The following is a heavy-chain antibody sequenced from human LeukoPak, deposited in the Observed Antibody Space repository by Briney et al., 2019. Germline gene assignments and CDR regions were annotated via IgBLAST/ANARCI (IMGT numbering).Heavy chain of an antibody. CDR2: IYTSANT. J-gene: IGHJ3*01. Sequence: PSETLSLTCTVSGGSTSTYYWSWIRQPAGKGLEWIGRIYTSANTNDNPSLKSRVTMSVDTSKNQFSLKLSSVTAADTAVYYCARLAGTDAFDVWGQGTMVTVSS. D-gene: IGHD6-19*01. V-gene: IGHV4-4*07. CDR1: GGSTSTYY. CDR3: ARLAGTDAFDV.